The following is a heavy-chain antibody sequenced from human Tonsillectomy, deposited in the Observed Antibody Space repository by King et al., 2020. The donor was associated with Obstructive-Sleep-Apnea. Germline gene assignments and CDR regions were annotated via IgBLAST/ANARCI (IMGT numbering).Heavy chain of an antibody. D-gene: IGHD2-2*01. CDR1: GGSFSNFY. Sequence: VQLQQWGAGLLKPSETLSLTCAVYGGSFSNFYWSWIRQPPGKGLEWIGESNHSGSSNCDPSLKSRVTISVDTSKNQFSLKLSSVTAADTAVYYCARVAEEGSIRGYGMDVWGQGTTVTVSS. V-gene: IGHV4-34*01. CDR2: SNHSGSS. CDR3: ARVAEEGSIRGYGMDV. J-gene: IGHJ6*02.